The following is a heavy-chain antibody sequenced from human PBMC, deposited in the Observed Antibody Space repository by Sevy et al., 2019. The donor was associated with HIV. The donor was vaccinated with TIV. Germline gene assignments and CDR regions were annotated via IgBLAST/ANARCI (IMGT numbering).Heavy chain of an antibody. J-gene: IGHJ4*02. CDR1: GFTFSKYG. Sequence: GGSLRLSCAASGFTFSKYGMHWVRQAPGKGLEWVALIWYDGSNKYYADSVKGRFTISRDNSKNTLYPQMNSLRAEDTAVYYCVRGVDYYDSSGANCDYWGQGTLVTVSS. D-gene: IGHD3-22*01. V-gene: IGHV3-33*01. CDR2: IWYDGSNK. CDR3: VRGVDYYDSSGANCDY.